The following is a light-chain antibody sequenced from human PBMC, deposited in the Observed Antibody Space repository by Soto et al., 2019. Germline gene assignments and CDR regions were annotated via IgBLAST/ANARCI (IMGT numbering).Light chain of an antibody. Sequence: QSPLTQPPSASGSLGQSVTISCTGTSSDVGGYNYVSWHQQHPGKAPKVMIYEVAKRPPGVPDRFSGSKSGNTASLTVSGLQAEDEADYYCSSFAGGGNPVLLGGGTKLTVL. CDR2: EVA. J-gene: IGLJ2*01. CDR1: SSDVGGYNY. V-gene: IGLV2-8*01. CDR3: SSFAGGGNPVL.